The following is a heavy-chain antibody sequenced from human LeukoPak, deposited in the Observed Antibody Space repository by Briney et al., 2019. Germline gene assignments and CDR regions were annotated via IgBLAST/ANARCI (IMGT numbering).Heavy chain of an antibody. J-gene: IGHJ4*02. D-gene: IGHD1-1*01. Sequence: SETLSLTCTVSGYSISSTYYGAWIRQPPGKGLEWIATISHSGSTYYTPSLESRLTISLDTSKTHFSLRPNSVTAADTAVYYCARVNAPVATFDYWGLGTLVAVSS. V-gene: IGHV4-38-2*02. CDR1: GYSISSTYY. CDR2: ISHSGST. CDR3: ARVNAPVATFDY.